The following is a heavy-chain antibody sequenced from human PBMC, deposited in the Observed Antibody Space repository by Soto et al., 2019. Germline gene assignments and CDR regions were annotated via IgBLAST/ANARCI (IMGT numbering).Heavy chain of an antibody. V-gene: IGHV1-69*08. Sequence: QVQLVQSGAEVKKPGSSVKVSCKASGGTFSSYTISWVRQAPGQGLEWMGRIIPILGIANYAQKFQGRVTITADKSTSTDYMELSSLRSEDTAVYYCARDKGDIVVVVAAIRDAFDIWGQGTMVTVSS. CDR1: GGTFSSYT. CDR3: ARDKGDIVVVVAAIRDAFDI. J-gene: IGHJ3*02. CDR2: IIPILGIA. D-gene: IGHD2-15*01.